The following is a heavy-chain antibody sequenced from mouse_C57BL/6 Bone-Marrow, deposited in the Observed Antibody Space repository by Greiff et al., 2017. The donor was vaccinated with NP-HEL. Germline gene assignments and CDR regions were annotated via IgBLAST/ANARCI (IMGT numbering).Heavy chain of an antibody. CDR3: ARHENYGRNFDY. CDR1: GFTFSSYG. D-gene: IGHD1-1*01. V-gene: IGHV5-6*01. CDR2: ISSGGSYT. Sequence: EVQRVESGGNLVKPGGSLKLSCAASGFTFSSYGMSWVRQTPDKRLEWVATISSGGSYTYSPDSVKGRFTISRDHAKNTLYLQISSLKSEDTAMYYCARHENYGRNFDYWGQGTTLTVSS. J-gene: IGHJ2*01.